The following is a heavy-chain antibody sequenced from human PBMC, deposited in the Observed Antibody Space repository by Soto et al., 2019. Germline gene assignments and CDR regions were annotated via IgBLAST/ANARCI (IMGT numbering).Heavy chain of an antibody. CDR2: ISGSGGST. V-gene: IGHV3-23*01. J-gene: IGHJ4*02. Sequence: PGGSLRLSCAASGFTFSSYAMSWVRQAPGKGLEWVSAISGSGGSTYYADSVKGRFTISRDNSKNTLYLKMNSLRAEDTAVYYCAKCFTVVTLVPFDYWGQGSLVTVSS. CDR1: GFTFSSYA. D-gene: IGHD2-21*02. CDR3: AKCFTVVTLVPFDY.